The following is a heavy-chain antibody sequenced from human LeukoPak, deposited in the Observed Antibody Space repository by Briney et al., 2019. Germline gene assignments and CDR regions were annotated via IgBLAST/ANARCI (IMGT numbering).Heavy chain of an antibody. D-gene: IGHD1-14*01. CDR2: INQGGSDK. CDR1: GFTFSGHW. V-gene: IGHV3-7*01. CDR3: TRDRSRAEDD. J-gene: IGHJ4*02. Sequence: AGGSLRLSCAASGFTFSGHWMSWVRQAPGKGLEWVANINQGGSDKYYVDSVKGRFTISRDNANNLLYLQMNSLRGKDTAVYYCTRDRSRAEDDWGQGTLVTVSS.